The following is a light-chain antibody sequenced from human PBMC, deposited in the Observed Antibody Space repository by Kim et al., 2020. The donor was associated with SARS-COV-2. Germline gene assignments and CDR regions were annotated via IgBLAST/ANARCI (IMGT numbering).Light chain of an antibody. J-gene: IGLJ1*01. Sequence: QSALTQPASVSGSPGQSITISCTGTSSDVGSANFVSWYQQHPGKAPTVMIYEVNKRPSGVSDRFSGSKSGNTASLTISGLQAEDEADYYCCSYAGSSTYVFGTGTKVTVL. V-gene: IGLV2-23*02. CDR3: CSYAGSSTYV. CDR1: SSDVGSANF. CDR2: EVN.